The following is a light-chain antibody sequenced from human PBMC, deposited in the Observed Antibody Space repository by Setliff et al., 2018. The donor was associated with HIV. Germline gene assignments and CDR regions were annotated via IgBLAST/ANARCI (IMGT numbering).Light chain of an antibody. J-gene: IGLJ1*01. V-gene: IGLV2-14*03. CDR3: SSYTTSSTLYV. Sequence: QSALTQPASVSGSPGQSITISCTEISSDVGGYYSVSWYQQHPGKAPKLMIYDVINRPSGVSNRFSGSRSGNTASLTISGLQVEDEADYYCSSYTTSSTLYVFGPGTKVTV. CDR2: DVI. CDR1: SSDVGGYYS.